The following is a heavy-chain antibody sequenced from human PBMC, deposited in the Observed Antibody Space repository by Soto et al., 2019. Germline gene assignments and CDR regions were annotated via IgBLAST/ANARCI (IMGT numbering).Heavy chain of an antibody. D-gene: IGHD2-2*03. CDR2: ISGSGGST. CDR3: ARVDPRDYYFDY. J-gene: IGHJ4*02. Sequence: GSLRLSCAASGFTFSSYAMSWVRQAPGKGLEWVSAISGSGGSTYYADSVKGRFTISRDNSKNTLYLQMNSLRAEDTAVYYCARVDPRDYYFDYWGQGTLVTVSS. CDR1: GFTFSSYA. V-gene: IGHV3-23*01.